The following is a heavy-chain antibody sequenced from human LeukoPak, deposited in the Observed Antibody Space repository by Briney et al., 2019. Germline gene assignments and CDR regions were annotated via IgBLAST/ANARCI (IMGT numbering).Heavy chain of an antibody. CDR1: GFTFSGSS. J-gene: IGHJ4*02. D-gene: IGHD3-10*01. CDR2: IRSTANSYAT. CDR3: TAREDYSGSGSYYDLDY. V-gene: IGHV3-73*01. Sequence: GGSLRLSCAASGFTFSGSSMHWVRQASGKGLEWVGRIRSTANSYATAYAASVNGRFTISRDDSKNTAHLQMNSLKSEHTAVYYCTAREDYSGSGSYYDLDYWGQGTLVTVSS.